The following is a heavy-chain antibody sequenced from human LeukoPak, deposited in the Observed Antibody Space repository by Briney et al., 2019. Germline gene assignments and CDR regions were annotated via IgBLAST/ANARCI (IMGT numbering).Heavy chain of an antibody. CDR3: ARGRIAAGPYYYYYMDV. V-gene: IGHV3-30-3*01. J-gene: IGHJ6*03. Sequence: GGSLRLSCAASGFTFTSYAMHWVRQAPGKGLEWVAVISYDGSNKYYADSVKGRFTISRDNSKNTLYLQMNSLRAEDTAVYYCARGRIAAGPYYYYYMDVWGKGTTVTVSS. CDR2: ISYDGSNK. CDR1: GFTFTSYA. D-gene: IGHD6-6*01.